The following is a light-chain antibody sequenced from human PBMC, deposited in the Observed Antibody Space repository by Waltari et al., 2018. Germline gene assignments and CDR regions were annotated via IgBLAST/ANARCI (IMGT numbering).Light chain of an antibody. V-gene: IGLV1-51*01. CDR3: GSWDTSLNLGA. CDR1: NFNCGHNY. J-gene: IGLJ2*01. Sequence: QSLLTQPPSVSAAPGQKVTISCAGGNFNCGHNYVSWYQVFPGTAPRLLIYDVNKRPSGIPDRFSGSKSGTSATLEITGLQTGDEALYYCGSWDTSLNLGAFGGGTQLTVL. CDR2: DVN.